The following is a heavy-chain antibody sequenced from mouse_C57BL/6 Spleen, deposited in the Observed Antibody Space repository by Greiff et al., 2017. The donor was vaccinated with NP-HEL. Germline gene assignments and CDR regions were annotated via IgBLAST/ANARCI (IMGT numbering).Heavy chain of an antibody. Sequence: QVQLQQPGAELVKPGASVTMSCKASGYTFTGYWITWVTQRPGQGLEWIGDIYPGSGSTNYTEKFKSKATLTVDTSSSTAYMQLSSLTSEDSAVYYCARGLRYPYYFDYWGQGTTLTVSS. CDR3: ARGLRYPYYFDY. CDR2: IYPGSGST. D-gene: IGHD1-1*01. J-gene: IGHJ2*01. V-gene: IGHV1-55*01. CDR1: GYTFTGYW.